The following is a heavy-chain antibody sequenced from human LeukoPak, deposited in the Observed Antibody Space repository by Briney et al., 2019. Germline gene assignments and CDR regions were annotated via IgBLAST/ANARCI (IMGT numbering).Heavy chain of an antibody. CDR1: GFTFSTYC. CDR2: IYSGGTT. Sequence: GGSLRLSCAASGFTFSTYCMMWVRQAPGKGLEWVSFIYSGGTTYYADSVKGRFTISRDTFRNTLYLQMNNLRAEDTAVYYCASYFGRSWGQGTLVTVSS. V-gene: IGHV3-53*01. D-gene: IGHD3-10*01. CDR3: ASYFGRS. J-gene: IGHJ5*02.